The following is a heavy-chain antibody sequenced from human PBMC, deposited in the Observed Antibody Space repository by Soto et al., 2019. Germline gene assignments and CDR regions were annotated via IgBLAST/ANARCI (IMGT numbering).Heavy chain of an antibody. J-gene: IGHJ5*02. D-gene: IGHD6-13*01. CDR2: INSDGSTT. CDR3: ARGKGSWYLYWSDP. Sequence: PGGSLRLSCAASGFTFSSYWMNWVRQAPGKGLVWVSRINSDGSTTGYVDSVKGRFTISRDNAKNTLYLQMNSLRAEDTAVYYCARGKGSWYLYWSDPWGDGILVTVSS. CDR1: GFTFSSYW. V-gene: IGHV3-74*01.